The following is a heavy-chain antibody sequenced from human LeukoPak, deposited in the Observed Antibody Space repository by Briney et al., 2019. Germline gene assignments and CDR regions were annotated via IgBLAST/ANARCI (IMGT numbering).Heavy chain of an antibody. V-gene: IGHV1-18*01. Sequence: GASVKVSCKASGYTFTSYGISWVRQAPGQGLEWMGWISAYNGNTNYAQKLQGRVTMTTDTSTSTAYMELRSLRSDDTAVYYCARVKVATPARLSYFDYWGQGTLVTVFS. CDR1: GYTFTSYG. D-gene: IGHD5-12*01. CDR3: ARVKVATPARLSYFDY. J-gene: IGHJ4*02. CDR2: ISAYNGNT.